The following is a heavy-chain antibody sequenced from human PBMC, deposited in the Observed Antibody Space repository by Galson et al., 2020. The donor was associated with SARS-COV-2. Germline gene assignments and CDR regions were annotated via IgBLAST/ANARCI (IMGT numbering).Heavy chain of an antibody. CDR3: AKDLASSVAIRTAFDY. CDR2: ISGGGTTT. V-gene: IGHV3-23*01. Sequence: GSLRLSCAASGFTFSHYAMSWVRQSPGRRLDWVSVISGGGTTTYYADAVKGRFTISRDNSKNTLYLQMNSLRVEDSAIYYCAKDLASSVAIRTAFDYWGLGTLVTVSS. J-gene: IGHJ4*02. CDR1: GFTFSHYA. D-gene: IGHD6-19*01.